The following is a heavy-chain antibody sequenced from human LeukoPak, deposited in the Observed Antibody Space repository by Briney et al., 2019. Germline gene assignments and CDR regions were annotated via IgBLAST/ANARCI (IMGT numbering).Heavy chain of an antibody. CDR2: INPNSGGT. Sequence: ASVKVSCKASGYTFTGYYMHWVRQAPGQGLEWMGWINPNSGGTNYAQKFQGRVTMTRDTSISTAYMELSRLRSDDTAVYYCARASVVEPRNYYMDVWGKGTTVTVSS. V-gene: IGHV1-2*02. D-gene: IGHD3-22*01. CDR1: GYTFTGYY. CDR3: ARASVVEPRNYYMDV. J-gene: IGHJ6*03.